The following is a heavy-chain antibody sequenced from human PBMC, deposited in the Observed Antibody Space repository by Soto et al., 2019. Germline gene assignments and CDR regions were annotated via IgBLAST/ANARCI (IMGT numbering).Heavy chain of an antibody. D-gene: IGHD1-26*01. CDR1: GFIFENFG. V-gene: IGHV3-23*01. J-gene: IGHJ5*02. CDR3: AKNQGVELVPLATVDWFDP. CDR2: ISGSGFKK. Sequence: GGSLRLSCAASGFIFENFGMSWVRQAPGKGLEWISSISGSGFKKYYADPVKGRFTISRDNSKSTVYLELNNLSAEDTAVYHCAKNQGVELVPLATVDWFDPWRQGSVVTVSS.